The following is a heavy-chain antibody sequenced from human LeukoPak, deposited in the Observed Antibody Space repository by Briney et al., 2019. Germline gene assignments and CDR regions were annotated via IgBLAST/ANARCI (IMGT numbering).Heavy chain of an antibody. CDR1: GYTFTAYY. D-gene: IGHD2-2*01. V-gene: IGHV1-2*02. CDR3: ARGSSSTSPGNWFDP. CDR2: INPNSGGR. Sequence: ASVTVSFKASGYTFTAYYMHWVRQAPGQGREWMGWINPNSGGRNYSRKFQGRVTMTRATSISTAYMELSGLISDDTAVYYCARGSSSTSPGNWFDPWGQGTLVTVSS. J-gene: IGHJ5*02.